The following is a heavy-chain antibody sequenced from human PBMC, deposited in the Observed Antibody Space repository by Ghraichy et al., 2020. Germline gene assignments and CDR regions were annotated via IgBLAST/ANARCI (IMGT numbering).Heavy chain of an antibody. CDR2: ISSSSSTI. J-gene: IGHJ4*02. CDR3: ARGRSSSYHY. CDR1: GFTFSSYS. Sequence: GESLNISCAASGFTFSSYSMNWVRQAPGKGLEWVLYISSSSSTIYYADSVKGRFTISRDNAKNSLYLQMNSLRAEDTAVYYCARGRSSSYHYWGQGTLVTVSS. V-gene: IGHV3-48*01. D-gene: IGHD6-6*01.